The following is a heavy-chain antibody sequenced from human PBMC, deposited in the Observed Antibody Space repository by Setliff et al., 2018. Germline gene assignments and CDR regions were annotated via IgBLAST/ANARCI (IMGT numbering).Heavy chain of an antibody. CDR3: ARALVLGYNWFDP. J-gene: IGHJ5*02. Sequence: SETLSLTCTVSNGSISSGNYFWGWIRQPPGKGLEWMGSIFYTGSTYYSPSLKSRVTISIDTSKNQFSLKVNSVTAADTAVYFCARALVLGYNWFDPWGQGTLVTVSS. CDR1: NGSISSGNYF. CDR2: IFYTGST. V-gene: IGHV4-39*01. D-gene: IGHD3-10*01.